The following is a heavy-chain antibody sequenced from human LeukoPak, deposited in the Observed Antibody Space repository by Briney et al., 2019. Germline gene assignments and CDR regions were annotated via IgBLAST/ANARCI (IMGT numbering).Heavy chain of an antibody. D-gene: IGHD1-1*01. CDR3: ARDRLQLQS. J-gene: IGHJ5*02. CDR1: GGSISSSSYY. Sequence: SETLSLTCTVSGGSISSSSYYWGWIRQPPGKGLEWIGSIYYSGSTYYNPSLKSRVTISVDTSKNQFSLKLSSVTAADTAVYYCARDRLQLQSWDQGTLVTVSS. V-gene: IGHV4-39*07. CDR2: IYYSGST.